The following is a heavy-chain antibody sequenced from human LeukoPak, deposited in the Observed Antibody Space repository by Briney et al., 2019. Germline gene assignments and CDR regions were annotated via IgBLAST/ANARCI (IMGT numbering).Heavy chain of an antibody. D-gene: IGHD6-19*01. Sequence: GGSLRLSCEASGFTFSDFYMSWIRQAPGKGLEWVAVISYDGSNKYYADSVKGRFTISRDNSKNTLYLQMNSLRAEDTAVYYCVGGVAGTFDYWGLGTLVTVSS. V-gene: IGHV3-30*03. CDR1: GFTFSDFY. J-gene: IGHJ4*02. CDR3: VGGVAGTFDY. CDR2: ISYDGSNK.